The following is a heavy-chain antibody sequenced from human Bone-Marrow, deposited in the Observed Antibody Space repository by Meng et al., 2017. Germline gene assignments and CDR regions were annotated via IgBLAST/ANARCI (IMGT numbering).Heavy chain of an antibody. D-gene: IGHD3-22*01. J-gene: IGHJ4*02. Sequence: GESLKISCAASGFTFDHYGMNWVRQAPGKGLEWVSGINWNGVSTNYGDSVKGRFTISRDNAKKSLYLQMNSLRAEDTAVYYCTTDNLSSASSGPYFDYWGLGTLVTVSS. V-gene: IGHV3-20*04. CDR1: GFTFDHYG. CDR2: INWNGVST. CDR3: TTDNLSSASSGPYFDY.